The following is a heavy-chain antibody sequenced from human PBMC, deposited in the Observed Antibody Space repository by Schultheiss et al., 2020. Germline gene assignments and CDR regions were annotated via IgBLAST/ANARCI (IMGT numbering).Heavy chain of an antibody. CDR1: RFSFSSYA. CDR3: AKDSTTGWSPMDI. Sequence: GESLKISCAASRFSFSSYAMSWVRQAPGKGLEWVSTISVSGTSTRYVDSVKGRFTISRDNSKNTLFLQMNSLRADDTAVYYCAKDSTTGWSPMDIWGQGTLVTVSS. CDR2: ISVSGTST. J-gene: IGHJ4*02. V-gene: IGHV3-23*01. D-gene: IGHD6-19*01.